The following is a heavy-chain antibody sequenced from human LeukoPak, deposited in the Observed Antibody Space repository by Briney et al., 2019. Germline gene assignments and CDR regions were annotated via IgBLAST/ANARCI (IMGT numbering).Heavy chain of an antibody. CDR3: AREYYYGSGSYYAPDYYYYYGMDV. CDR1: GYTCTGYY. D-gene: IGHD3-10*01. Sequence: GASVKVSCKASGYTCTGYYMHWVRQAPGQGLEWMGWINPNSRGTNYAQKFQGRVTMTRDTSISTAYMELSRLRSDDTAVYYCAREYYYGSGSYYAPDYYYYYGMDVWGQGTTVTVSS. J-gene: IGHJ6*02. V-gene: IGHV1-2*02. CDR2: INPNSRGT.